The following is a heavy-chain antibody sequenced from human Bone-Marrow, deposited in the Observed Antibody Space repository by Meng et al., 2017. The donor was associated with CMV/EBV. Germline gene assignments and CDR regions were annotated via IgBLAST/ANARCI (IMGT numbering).Heavy chain of an antibody. Sequence: GESLKISCAASGFTFSSYSMSWVRQAPGKGLEWVSSISSSSSYIYYADSVKGRFTISRDNAKNSLYLQMNSLRAEDTAVYYCARQKVPGYCSSTSCHGYYYYGMDVWGQGTTVTVSS. CDR3: ARQKVPGYCSSTSCHGYYYYGMDV. D-gene: IGHD2-2*01. J-gene: IGHJ6*02. CDR1: GFTFSSYS. CDR2: ISSSSSYI. V-gene: IGHV3-21*01.